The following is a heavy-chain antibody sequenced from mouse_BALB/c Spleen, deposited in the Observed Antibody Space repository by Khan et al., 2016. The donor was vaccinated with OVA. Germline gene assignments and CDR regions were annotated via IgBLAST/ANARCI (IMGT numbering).Heavy chain of an antibody. J-gene: IGHJ4*01. CDR3: ARRDYAMDY. V-gene: IGHV1-54*01. CDR2: INPGSGGT. Sequence: QVQLQQSGAELVRPGTSMKVSCKASGYAFTNYLIEWVKQRPGQGLEWIGVINPGSGGTNYNEKFKVKATLTADKSSSTAYMQLSSLTSDDSAVYFCARRDYAMDYWGQGTSVTVSS. CDR1: GYAFTNYL.